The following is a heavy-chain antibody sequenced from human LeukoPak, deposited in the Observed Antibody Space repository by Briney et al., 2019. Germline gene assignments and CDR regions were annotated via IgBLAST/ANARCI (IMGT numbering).Heavy chain of an antibody. D-gene: IGHD3-22*01. V-gene: IGHV4-59*13. CDR1: GGSISSYY. CDR2: IYYSGST. J-gene: IGHJ4*02. Sequence: SDTLSLTCTVSGGSISSYYWSWIRQPPGKGLEWIGYIYYSGSTNYNPSLKSRVTISVDKSKNQFSLKLSSVTAGGMAVYYCARVRAKYDSSGYYYLRFFDYWGQGTLVTVSS. CDR3: ARVRAKYDSSGYYYLRFFDY.